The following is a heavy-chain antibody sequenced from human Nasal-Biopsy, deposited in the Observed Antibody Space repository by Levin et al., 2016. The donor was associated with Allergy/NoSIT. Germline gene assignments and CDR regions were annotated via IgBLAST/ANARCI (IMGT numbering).Heavy chain of an antibody. Sequence: SETLSLTCSVSGGSMSSNSYYWGWIRQPPGKGLEWIGSIYNGGSTYYNPSLKSRATISVDTSKNQFSLQLSSVTAADTAVYYCVRHRLGVRLGELSLNWPKFGSYYYYMDVWGKGTTVTVSS. CDR2: IYNGGST. CDR3: VRHRLGVRLGELSLNWPKFGSYYYYMDV. J-gene: IGHJ6*03. D-gene: IGHD3-16*02. V-gene: IGHV4-39*01. CDR1: GGSMSSNSYY.